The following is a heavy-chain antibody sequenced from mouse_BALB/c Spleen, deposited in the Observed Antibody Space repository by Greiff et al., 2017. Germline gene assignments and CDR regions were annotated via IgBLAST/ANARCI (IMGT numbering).Heavy chain of an antibody. CDR3: ARSYYGSSYVNWYFDV. CDR1: GYTFTSYV. J-gene: IGHJ1*01. V-gene: IGHV1-14*01. CDR2: INPYNDGT. Sequence: VQLQQSGPELVKPGASVKMSCKASGYTFTSYVMHWVKQKPGQGLEWIGYINPYNDGTKYNEKFKGKATLTSDKSSSTAYMELSSLTSEDSAVYYCARSYYGSSYVNWYFDVWGAGTTVTVSS. D-gene: IGHD1-1*01.